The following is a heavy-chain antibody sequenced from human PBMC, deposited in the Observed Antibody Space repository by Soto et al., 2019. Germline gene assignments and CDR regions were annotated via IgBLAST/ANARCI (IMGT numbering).Heavy chain of an antibody. CDR3: ARDSYGGYDKTYFDY. Sequence: SVKVSCKASGGTFSSYAISWVRQAPGQGLEWMGGIIPIFGTANYAQKFQGRVTITADESTSTAYMELSSLRSEDTAVYYCARDSYGGYDKTYFDYWGQGTLVTVSS. CDR1: GGTFSSYA. V-gene: IGHV1-69*13. D-gene: IGHD5-12*01. J-gene: IGHJ4*02. CDR2: IIPIFGTA.